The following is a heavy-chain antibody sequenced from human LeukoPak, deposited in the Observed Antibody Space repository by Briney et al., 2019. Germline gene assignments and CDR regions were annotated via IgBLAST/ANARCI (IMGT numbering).Heavy chain of an antibody. CDR1: GFTFTNYW. Sequence: GGSLRLSCAASGFTFTNYWMSWVRQAPGKGLEWVANINPDGSEKYYVDSVKGRFAISRDNAQNSLYLQMNSLRAEDTALYYCARGRSYAFDSWGQGTLLTVSS. CDR2: INPDGSEK. V-gene: IGHV3-7*04. D-gene: IGHD1-26*01. CDR3: ARGRSYAFDS. J-gene: IGHJ4*02.